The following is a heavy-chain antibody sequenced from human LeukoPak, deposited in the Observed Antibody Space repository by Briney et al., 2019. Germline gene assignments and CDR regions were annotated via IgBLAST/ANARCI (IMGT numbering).Heavy chain of an antibody. CDR1: GFTFSSYS. CDR2: ISSSSSTI. Sequence: PGGSLRLSCAASGFTFSSYSMNWVRQAPGKGLEWVSYISSSSSTIYYADSVKGRFTISRDNSKNTLYLQMNSLRAEDTAVYYCAKDSSGWEYYYYYYGMDVWGQGTTVTVSS. D-gene: IGHD6-19*01. V-gene: IGHV3-48*01. J-gene: IGHJ6*02. CDR3: AKDSSGWEYYYYYYGMDV.